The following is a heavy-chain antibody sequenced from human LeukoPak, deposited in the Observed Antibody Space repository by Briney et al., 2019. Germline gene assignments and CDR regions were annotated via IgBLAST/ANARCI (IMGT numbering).Heavy chain of an antibody. D-gene: IGHD3-3*01. J-gene: IGHJ6*03. Sequence: GGSLRLSCAASGFPFGDYYMGWIRQAPGNGLEWISYISNSGTTTHYADSVKGRFTVSRDNAKNSLYLQMSSLRAEDTAVYYCATAPYYDFGGYYYMDVWGKGTTVTVSS. CDR3: ATAPYYDFGGYYYMDV. CDR1: GFPFGDYY. CDR2: ISNSGTTT. V-gene: IGHV3-11*01.